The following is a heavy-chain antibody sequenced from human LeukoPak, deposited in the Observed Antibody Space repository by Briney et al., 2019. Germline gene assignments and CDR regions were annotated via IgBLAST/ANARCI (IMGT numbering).Heavy chain of an antibody. J-gene: IGHJ4*02. Sequence: GGSLRLSCAASGFTFSSYAMSWVRQAPGKGLEWVSAITNSGGDTYHADSVKGRFTISRDNSNNILYLQMNSLRADDTAIYYCAKGSRSFRPYYFDYWGLGTLVSVSS. CDR3: AKGSRSFRPYYFDY. CDR1: GFTFSSYA. CDR2: ITNSGGDT. D-gene: IGHD2-15*01. V-gene: IGHV3-23*01.